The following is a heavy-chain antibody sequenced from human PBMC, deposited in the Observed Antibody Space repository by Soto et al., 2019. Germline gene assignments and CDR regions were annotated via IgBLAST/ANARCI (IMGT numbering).Heavy chain of an antibody. CDR2: IYYSGST. J-gene: IGHJ4*02. CDR3: ARYYDFWSGFDY. Sequence: PSETLSLTCTVSVGSISSGDYYWSWIRQPPGKGLEWIGYIYYSGSTYYNPSLKSRVTISVDTPKNQFSLKLSSVTAADTAVYYCARYYDFWSGFDYWGQGTLVTVSS. D-gene: IGHD3-3*01. V-gene: IGHV4-30-4*01. CDR1: VGSISSGDYY.